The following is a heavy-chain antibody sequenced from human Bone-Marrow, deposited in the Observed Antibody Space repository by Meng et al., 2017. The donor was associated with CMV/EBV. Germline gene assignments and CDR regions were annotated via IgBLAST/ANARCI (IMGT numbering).Heavy chain of an antibody. CDR2: IGTAGDT. CDR3: ARGLRAAAAHDAFDI. V-gene: IGHV3-13*01. CDR1: GFTFSNYD. Sequence: GGSLRLSCAASGFTFSNYDMHWVRQATGRGLEWVSTIGTAGDTYYPGSVKGRFTVSRENAKNSLYLQMNSLRAGDTAVYYCARGLRAAAAHDAFDIWYQGTMATVSS. J-gene: IGHJ3*02. D-gene: IGHD6-13*01.